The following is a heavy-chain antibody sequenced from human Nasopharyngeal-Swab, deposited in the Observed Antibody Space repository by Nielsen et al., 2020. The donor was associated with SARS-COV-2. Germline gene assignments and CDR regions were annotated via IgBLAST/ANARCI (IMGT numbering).Heavy chain of an antibody. D-gene: IGHD4/OR15-4a*01. Sequence: ASVKVSCKASGYTFTSYAMHWVRQAPGQRLEWMGWINAGNGNTKYSQKFQGRVTITRDTSASTAYMGLSSLRSEDTAVYYCARGLDYLSYFSSWGHGTLFPLSS. V-gene: IGHV1-3*01. CDR1: GYTFTSYA. CDR2: INAGNGNT. CDR3: ARGLDYLSYFSS. J-gene: IGHJ4*01.